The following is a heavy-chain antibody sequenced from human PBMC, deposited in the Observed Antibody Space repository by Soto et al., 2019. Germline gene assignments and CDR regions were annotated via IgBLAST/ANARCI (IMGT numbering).Heavy chain of an antibody. D-gene: IGHD4-17*01. CDR3: ARDYGDYGLVFDI. Sequence: EVQLVQSGGDLVLAGGSLRLSCAASGLSVSGDYMTWVRQAPGKGLEWVSMTYSGGPTDYADSVKGRCTISVDKSKNTLYLQMHSLRVDDTAVYYCARDYGDYGLVFDIWGQGTMVTVSS. CDR1: GLSVSGDY. V-gene: IGHV3-53*01. CDR2: TYSGGPT. J-gene: IGHJ3*02.